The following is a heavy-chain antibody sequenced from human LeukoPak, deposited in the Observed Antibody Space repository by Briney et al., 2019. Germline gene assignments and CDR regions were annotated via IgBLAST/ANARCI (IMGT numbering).Heavy chain of an antibody. Sequence: ASVKVSCKASGYTFTGYYMHWVRQAPGQGLEWMGWINPNSGGTNYAQKFQGRVTMTRDTFISTAYMELSRLRSDDTAVYYCARERNYYDSSGSLDPWGQGTLVTVSS. CDR1: GYTFTGYY. CDR3: ARERNYYDSSGSLDP. D-gene: IGHD3-22*01. CDR2: INPNSGGT. J-gene: IGHJ5*02. V-gene: IGHV1-2*02.